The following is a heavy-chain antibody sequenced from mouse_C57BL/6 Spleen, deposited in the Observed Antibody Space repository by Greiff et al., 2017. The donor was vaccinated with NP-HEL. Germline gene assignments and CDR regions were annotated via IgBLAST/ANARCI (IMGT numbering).Heavy chain of an antibody. V-gene: IGHV1-26*01. CDR1: GYTFTDYY. CDR3: ARGGKIYYGYDTYAMDY. D-gene: IGHD2-2*01. Sequence: EVQLQQSGPELVKPGASVKISCKASGYTFTDYYMNWVKQSHGKSLEWIGDINPNNGGTSYNQKFKGKATLTVDKSSSTAYMELRSLTSEDSAVYYCARGGKIYYGYDTYAMDYWGKGTSVTVSS. J-gene: IGHJ4*01. CDR2: INPNNGGT.